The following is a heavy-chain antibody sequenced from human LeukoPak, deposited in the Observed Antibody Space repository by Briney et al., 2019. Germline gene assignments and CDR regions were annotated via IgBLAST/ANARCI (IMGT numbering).Heavy chain of an antibody. J-gene: IGHJ5*02. CDR1: GGSISSSSYY. CDR3: ATSGGPLNWFDP. CDR2: IYYSGST. Sequence: SETLSLTCTVSGGSISSSSYYWGWIRQPPGKGLEWIGSIYYSGSTYYNPSLKSRVTISVDTSKNQFSLKLSSVTAADTAVYYCATSGGPLNWFDPWGQGTLVTVSS. V-gene: IGHV4-39*07.